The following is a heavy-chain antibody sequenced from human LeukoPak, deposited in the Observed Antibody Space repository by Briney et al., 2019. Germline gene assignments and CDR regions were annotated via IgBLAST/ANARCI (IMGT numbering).Heavy chain of an antibody. CDR3: AKGLDSSGWSYYFDY. J-gene: IGHJ4*02. CDR2: ISGSGGST. Sequence: GGSLRLSCAASGFTFSSYAMSWVRQAPGKGLEWVSAISGSGGSTYYADSVKGRFTISRDNSKNTLYLQMNSLRAGDTAVYYCAKGLDSSGWSYYFDYWGQGTLVTVSS. D-gene: IGHD6-19*01. CDR1: GFTFSSYA. V-gene: IGHV3-23*01.